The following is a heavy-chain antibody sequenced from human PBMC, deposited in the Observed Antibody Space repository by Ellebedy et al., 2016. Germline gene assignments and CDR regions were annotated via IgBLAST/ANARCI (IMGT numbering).Heavy chain of an antibody. CDR3: ASRVGYYYYGMDV. D-gene: IGHD1-26*01. CDR2: ISAYNGNT. Sequence: ASVKVSXXASGYTFTSYGISWVRQAPGQGLEWMGWISAYNGNTNYAQKLQGRVTMTTDTSTSTAYMELRSLRSDDTAVYYCASRVGYYYYGMDVWGQGTTVTVSS. J-gene: IGHJ6*02. CDR1: GYTFTSYG. V-gene: IGHV1-18*01.